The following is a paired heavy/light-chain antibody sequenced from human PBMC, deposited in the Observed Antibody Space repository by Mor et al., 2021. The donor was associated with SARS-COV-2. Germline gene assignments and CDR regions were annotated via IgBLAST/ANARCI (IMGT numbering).Light chain of an antibody. Sequence: DIVMTQSPDSLSVSLGERATITCKSSQSVLYSSNNKNYLAWYQQKPGQPPNLLIYWASTREPGVPDRFSGSGSGTDFALTISSLQPEDVAVYYCQQYYSIPWAFGQGTKVEIK. J-gene: IGKJ1*01. CDR2: WAS. CDR3: QQYYSIPWA. V-gene: IGKV4-1*01. CDR1: QSVLYSSNNKNY.
Heavy chain of an antibody. CDR1: GFSLRNAKVG. Sequence: QVTLKESGPVLVKPTETLTLTCTVSGFSLRNAKVGVSWIRQPPGRALEWLAHIFSNDEKSYNTFLKSRLTISKDTSESQVVLSMTNLDPVDTATYYCARLREGYYGSGSYYSPFDYWGQGTVVTVSS. V-gene: IGHV2-26*01. J-gene: IGHJ4*02. CDR3: ARLREGYYGSGSYYSPFDY. D-gene: IGHD3-10*01. CDR2: IFSNDEK.